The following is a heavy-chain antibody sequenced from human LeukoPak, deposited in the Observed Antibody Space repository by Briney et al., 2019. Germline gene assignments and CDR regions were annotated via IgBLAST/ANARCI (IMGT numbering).Heavy chain of an antibody. CDR1: GFTFSTYW. V-gene: IGHV3-7*03. J-gene: IGHJ4*02. CDR3: ARAVTSTEGY. CDR2: INEYGSKK. Sequence: GGSLRLSCAASGFTFSTYWMTWVRQAPGKGLEWAASINEYGSKKSYVDSVKGRFTISRDNAQKSLYLEMNSLRAEDTAVYYCARAVTSTEGYWGQGTLVTVSS.